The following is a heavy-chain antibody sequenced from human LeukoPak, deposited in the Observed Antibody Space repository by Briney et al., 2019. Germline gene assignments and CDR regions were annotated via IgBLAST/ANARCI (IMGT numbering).Heavy chain of an antibody. CDR1: GYTFTGYH. J-gene: IGHJ6*03. CDR2: MNPNSGNT. Sequence: GASVKVSCKASGYTFTGYHMHWVRQAPGQGLEWMGWMNPNSGNTGYAQKFQGRVTITRNTSISTAYMELSSLRSEDAAVYYCARGSYSYDNYYYMDVWGKGTTVTVSS. D-gene: IGHD5-18*01. CDR3: ARGSYSYDNYYYMDV. V-gene: IGHV1-8*03.